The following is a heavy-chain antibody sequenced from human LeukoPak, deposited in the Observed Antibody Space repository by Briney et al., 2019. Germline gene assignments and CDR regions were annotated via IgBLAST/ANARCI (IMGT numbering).Heavy chain of an antibody. D-gene: IGHD6-6*01. CDR1: GYSISSGYY. V-gene: IGHV4-61*01. CDR2: IYYSGST. Sequence: SETLSLTCAVSGYSISSGYYWSWIRQPPGKGLEWIGYIYYSGSTNYNPSLKSRVTISVDTSKNQFSLKLSSVTAADTAVYYCASMSIAGEDYWGQGTLVTVSS. J-gene: IGHJ4*02. CDR3: ASMSIAGEDY.